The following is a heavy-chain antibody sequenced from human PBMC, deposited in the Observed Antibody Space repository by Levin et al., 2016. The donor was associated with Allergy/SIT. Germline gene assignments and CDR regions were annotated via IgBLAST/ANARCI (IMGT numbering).Heavy chain of an antibody. CDR3: ARMVVPYYYGSGSYINWFDP. CDR2: YFSNDEK. D-gene: IGHD3-10*01. V-gene: IGHV2-26*01. J-gene: IGHJ5*02. Sequence: RQAPGKALEWLAHYFSNDEKSYSTSLKSRLTISKDTSKSQVVLTMTNMDPVDTATYYCARMVVPYYYGSGSYINWFDPWGQGTLVTVSS.